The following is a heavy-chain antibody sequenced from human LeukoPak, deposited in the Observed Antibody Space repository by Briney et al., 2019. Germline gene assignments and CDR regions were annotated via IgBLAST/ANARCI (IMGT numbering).Heavy chain of an antibody. D-gene: IGHD3-3*01. CDR1: GYTFTGYY. CDR2: INPNSGGT. Sequence: GASVKVSCKASGYTFTGYYMHWVRQAPGQGLEWMGWINPNSGGTNYAQKFQGRVTMTRDTSISTAYMELSRLRSDDTAVYYCARDGVLRFLEWDQNWFDPWGQGTLVTVSS. V-gene: IGHV1-2*02. J-gene: IGHJ5*02. CDR3: ARDGVLRFLEWDQNWFDP.